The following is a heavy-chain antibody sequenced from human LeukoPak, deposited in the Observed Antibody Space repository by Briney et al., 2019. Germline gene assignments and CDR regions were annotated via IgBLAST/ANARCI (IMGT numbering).Heavy chain of an antibody. CDR1: GFTFSSYA. J-gene: IGHJ1*01. V-gene: IGHV3-21*01. Sequence: PGGSLRLSCAASGFTFSSYAMSWVRQAPGKGLEWVSSITSTSSYIFYAESVKGRFTISRDNAKNSLYLQMNSLRAEDTAVYYCASLDGGNSDWGQGTLVSVSS. D-gene: IGHD4-23*01. CDR2: ITSTSSYI. CDR3: ASLDGGNSD.